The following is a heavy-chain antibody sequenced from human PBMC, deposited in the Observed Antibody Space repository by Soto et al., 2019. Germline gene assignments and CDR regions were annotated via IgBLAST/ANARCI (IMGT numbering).Heavy chain of an antibody. CDR1: GYSFTSYW. J-gene: IGHJ6*02. Sequence: PGESLKISCKGSGYSFTSYWISWVRQMPGKGLEWMGRIEPSDSYTNYSPSFQGHVAISADKSISTAYLQWSSLKASDIVMNYCARVRGYRYGTPYYYYGMDVWGQGSTDTVS. V-gene: IGHV5-10-1*01. CDR3: ARVRGYRYGTPYYYYGMDV. D-gene: IGHD5-18*01. CDR2: IEPSDSYT.